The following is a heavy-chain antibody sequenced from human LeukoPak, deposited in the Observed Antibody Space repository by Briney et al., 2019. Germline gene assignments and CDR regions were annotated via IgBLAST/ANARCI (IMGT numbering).Heavy chain of an antibody. J-gene: IGHJ4*01. V-gene: IGHV4-34*01. CDR1: GGSFSGYY. Sequence: SETLSLTCAVYGGSFSGYYWSWNRQPPGKGLEWIGEINHSGSTNYNPSLKSRVTISVDTSKNQFSLKLSSVTAADTAVYYCARGRGDYWGQGTLVTVSS. CDR2: INHSGST. CDR3: ARGRGDY.